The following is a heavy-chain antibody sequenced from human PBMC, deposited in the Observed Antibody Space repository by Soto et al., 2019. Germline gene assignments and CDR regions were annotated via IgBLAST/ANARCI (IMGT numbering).Heavy chain of an antibody. CDR1: GFTFSSYA. CDR2: ISSNGGST. J-gene: IGHJ6*01. CDR3: LLSLYLLCFDRSPPVANWYSGSDV. V-gene: IGHV3-64D*06. Sequence: GGPLRLSCSASGFTFSSYAMHWVRPAPGKGLEYVSAISSNGGSTYYADSVKGRFTISRDNSKNTLYLQMRSLRAEDTAVYYCLLSLYLLCFDRSPPVANWYSGSDV. D-gene: IGHD3-16*02.